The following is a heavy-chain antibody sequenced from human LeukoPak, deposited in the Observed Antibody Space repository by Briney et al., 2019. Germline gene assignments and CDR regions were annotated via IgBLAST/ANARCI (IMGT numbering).Heavy chain of an antibody. D-gene: IGHD3-16*01. J-gene: IGHJ4*02. V-gene: IGHV4-59*01. CDR3: ARGGVYFDY. CDR1: GGSISPYY. CDR2: IYYSGST. Sequence: SETLSLTCTVSGGSISPYYWSWIRQPPGKGLEWIGYIYYSGSTNYNPSLKSRVTISVDTSKNQFSLKLSSVTAADTAVYCCARGGVYFDYWAQGTLVTVSS.